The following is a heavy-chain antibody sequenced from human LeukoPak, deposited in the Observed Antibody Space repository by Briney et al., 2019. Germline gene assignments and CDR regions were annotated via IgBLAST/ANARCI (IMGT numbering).Heavy chain of an antibody. J-gene: IGHJ4*02. Sequence: GGSLRLSCAASGFTFSSYSMNWARQAPGKGLEWVSSISSSSSYIYYADSVKGRFTISRDNSKNTLYLQMNSLRAEDTAVYYCARERCSGGSCARGYFDYWGQGTLVTVSS. V-gene: IGHV3-21*01. CDR3: ARERCSGGSCARGYFDY. CDR1: GFTFSSYS. CDR2: ISSSSSYI. D-gene: IGHD2-15*01.